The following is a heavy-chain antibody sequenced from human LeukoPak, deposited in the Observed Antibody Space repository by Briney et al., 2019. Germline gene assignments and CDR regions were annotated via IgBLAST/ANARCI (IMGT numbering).Heavy chain of an antibody. CDR3: AKDRGAVADYFDY. J-gene: IGHJ4*02. CDR2: ISYDGSNK. CDR1: GFTFSTFG. Sequence: GGSLRLSCAASGFTFSTFGTHWVRQAPGKGLEWVAVISYDGSNKYYADSVKGRFTISRDNSKNTLYLQMNSLRAEDTAVYYCAKDRGAVADYFDYWGQGTLVTVSS. D-gene: IGHD6-19*01. V-gene: IGHV3-30*18.